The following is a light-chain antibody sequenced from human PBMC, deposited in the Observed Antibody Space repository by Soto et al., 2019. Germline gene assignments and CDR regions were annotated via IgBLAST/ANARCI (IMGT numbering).Light chain of an antibody. CDR1: SSNIGSNT. J-gene: IGLJ3*02. CDR3: AAWDDILNGWV. Sequence: QSVLTQPPSASGTPGQRVTISCSGSSSNIGSNTVNWYQQLPGTAPKLLIYSNNQRPSGVPDRFSGSKSGTSASLAISGLQSGDEADYYCAAWDDILNGWVFGGGTKLTVL. V-gene: IGLV1-44*01. CDR2: SNN.